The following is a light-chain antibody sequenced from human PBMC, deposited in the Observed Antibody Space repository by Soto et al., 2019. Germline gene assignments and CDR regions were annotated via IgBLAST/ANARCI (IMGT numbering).Light chain of an antibody. CDR2: DAS. J-gene: IGKJ5*01. V-gene: IGKV3-11*01. CDR3: QQRSNWPLFT. CDR1: QSVSSN. Sequence: EIVMTPSPATLSVSPGESATLSCRASQSVSSNLAWHQQKPGQAPRLLIYDASNRATGIPARFSGSGSGTDFTLTISSLEPEDFAVYYCQQRSNWPLFTFGQGTRLEI.